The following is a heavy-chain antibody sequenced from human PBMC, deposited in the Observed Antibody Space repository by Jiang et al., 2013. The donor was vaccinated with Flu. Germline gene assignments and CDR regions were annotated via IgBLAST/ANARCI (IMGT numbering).Heavy chain of an antibody. CDR3: ARGVLGGHEYGWFDP. V-gene: IGHV4-59*01. CDR1: GGSISAYY. J-gene: IGHJ5*02. Sequence: GLVKPSETLSLTCTVSGGSISAYYWSWIRQPPGKGLEWIGYNYKSESTKYNPSLKSRVTISVDTSKNQCSLKLSSVTAADTAVYYCARGVLGGHEYGWFDPWGRETLVIVSS. CDR2: NYKSEST. D-gene: IGHD5-12*01.